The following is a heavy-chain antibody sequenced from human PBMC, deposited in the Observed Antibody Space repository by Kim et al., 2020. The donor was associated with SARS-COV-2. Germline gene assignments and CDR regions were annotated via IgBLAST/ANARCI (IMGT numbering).Heavy chain of an antibody. J-gene: IGHJ4*02. CDR2: VSYEGRNT. Sequence: GGSLRLSCVASGFTFSNYGMHWVRQAPGKGLEWVGIVSYEGRNTYYAGSVGGRFTISRDNSKNTLYLQMNSLRTEDTALYYCVKEAAYNTPVVDYYFDHWGQGTLVTVSS. D-gene: IGHD2-15*01. CDR3: VKEAAYNTPVVDYYFDH. V-gene: IGHV3-30*18. CDR1: GFTFSNYG.